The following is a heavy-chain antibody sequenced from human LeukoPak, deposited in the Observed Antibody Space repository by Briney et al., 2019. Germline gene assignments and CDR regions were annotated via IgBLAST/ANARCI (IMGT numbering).Heavy chain of an antibody. CDR1: GFTFSSYW. CDR3: ARAGQYYFEY. CDR2: TKGDGSST. J-gene: IGHJ4*02. Sequence: GGSLRLSCAASGFTFSSYWMHWVRHTPGKGLVWVSRTKGDGSSTSYADSVKGRFTISRDNAKNTLFLQMNSLRGDDTAVYYCARAGQYYFEYWGQGILVTVSS. V-gene: IGHV3-74*01.